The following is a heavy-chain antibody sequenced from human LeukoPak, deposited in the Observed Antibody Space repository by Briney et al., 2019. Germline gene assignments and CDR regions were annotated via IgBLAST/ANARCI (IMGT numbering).Heavy chain of an antibody. CDR3: ARGLGAASLDY. V-gene: IGHV3-64*01. CDR2: ISSNGGST. CDR1: GFTFSSYA. J-gene: IGHJ4*02. Sequence: GGSLRLSCAASGFTFSSYAMHWVRQAPGKGLEYVSAISSNGGSTYYANSVKGRFTISRDNSKNTLYLQMGSLRAEDMAVYYCARGLGAASLDYWGQGTLVTVSS. D-gene: IGHD2-15*01.